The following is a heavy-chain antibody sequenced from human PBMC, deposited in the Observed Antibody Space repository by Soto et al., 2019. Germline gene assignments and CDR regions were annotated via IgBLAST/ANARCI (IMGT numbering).Heavy chain of an antibody. V-gene: IGHV1-69*12. CDR3: ARGLSSGSYSPYYYYGMDV. D-gene: IGHD3-10*01. J-gene: IGHJ6*02. CDR1: GGTFTSYV. CDR2: IIPIFGIA. Sequence: QVQLVQSGAEVKKPGSSVKVSCKASGGTFTSYVISWVRQAPGQGLEWMGGIIPIFGIANYAQKFQGRVTITADESTSTAYMELSSLRSEDTAVYYCARGLSSGSYSPYYYYGMDVWGQGTTVTVSS.